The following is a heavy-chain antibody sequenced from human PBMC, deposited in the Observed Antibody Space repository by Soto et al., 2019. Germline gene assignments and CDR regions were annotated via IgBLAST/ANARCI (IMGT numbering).Heavy chain of an antibody. CDR1: GYTFTSYG. D-gene: IGHD6-13*01. CDR2: ISAYNGNT. CDR3: ARYRSSWVPSYYGMEV. V-gene: IGHV1-18*01. J-gene: IGHJ6*02. Sequence: ASVKVSCKASGYTFTSYGISWVRQAPGQGLEWMGWISAYNGNTNYAQKLQGRVTMTTDTSTSTAYMELRSLRSDDTAVYYCARYRSSWVPSYYGMEVWGQGTTVTVSS.